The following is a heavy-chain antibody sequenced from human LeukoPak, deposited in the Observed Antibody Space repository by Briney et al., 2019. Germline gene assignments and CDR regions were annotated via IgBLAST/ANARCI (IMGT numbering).Heavy chain of an antibody. Sequence: PSETLSLTCTVSGGSISSSTYYWGWIRQPPGKGLEWIGSIFYSGRTYYSPSLKSRVTMSVDTSKNQFSLILSSVNAADTAVYYCARDILATSIAAPYYWGQGTLVTVSS. J-gene: IGHJ4*02. D-gene: IGHD6-13*01. V-gene: IGHV4-39*07. CDR2: IFYSGRT. CDR1: GGSISSSTYY. CDR3: ARDILATSIAAPYY.